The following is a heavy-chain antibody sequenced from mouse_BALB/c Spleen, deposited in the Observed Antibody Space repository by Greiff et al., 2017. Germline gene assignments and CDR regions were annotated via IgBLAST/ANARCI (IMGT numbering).Heavy chain of an antibody. D-gene: IGHD2-1*01. CDR3: TRGDYGKEFAY. V-gene: IGHV1-15*01. Sequence: QVQLKQSGAELVRPGASVTLSCKASGYTFTDYEMHWVKQTPVHGLEWIGAIDPETGGTAYNQKFKGKATLTADKSSSTAYMELRSLTSEDSAVYYCTRGDYGKEFAYWGQGTLVTVSA. CDR2: IDPETGGT. CDR1: GYTFTDYE. J-gene: IGHJ3*01.